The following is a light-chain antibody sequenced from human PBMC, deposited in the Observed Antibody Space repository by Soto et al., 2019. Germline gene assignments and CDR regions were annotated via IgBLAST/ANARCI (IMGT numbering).Light chain of an antibody. J-gene: IGLJ2*01. Sequence: QSALTQPLSASGSPGQSVTISCSGTSSDVGAYTHVSWYQQHPGKAPKLVIYEVNKRPSGVPDRFSGSKSGNTASLTVSGVQAEDEADYHCSSYAGGMTLVFGGGTKLTVL. CDR3: SSYAGGMTLV. CDR1: SSDVGAYTH. V-gene: IGLV2-8*01. CDR2: EVN.